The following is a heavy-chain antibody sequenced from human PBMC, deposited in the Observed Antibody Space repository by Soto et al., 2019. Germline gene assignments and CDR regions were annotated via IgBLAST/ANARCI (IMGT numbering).Heavy chain of an antibody. CDR1: GFTFSNYS. CDR2: ISSSSSTI. Sequence: EVQLVESGGGLVQPGESLRLSCAASGFTFSNYSMKWVRQAPGKGLEWVSYISSSSSTIYYADSVKGRFTISRDNAKNSLYLQMNSLIDDDTAVYYCARERRDSGRYFDLWGRGTLVTVSS. J-gene: IGHJ2*01. D-gene: IGHD3-22*01. V-gene: IGHV3-48*02. CDR3: ARERRDSGRYFDL.